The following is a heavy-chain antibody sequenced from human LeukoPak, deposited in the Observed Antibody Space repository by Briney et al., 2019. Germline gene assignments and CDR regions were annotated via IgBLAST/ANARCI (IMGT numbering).Heavy chain of an antibody. Sequence: SETLSLTCTVSVGSISSYYWSWIRQPAGKGLEWIGRIYTSGSTNYNPSLKSRVTMSVDTSKNQFSLKLSSVTAADTAVYYCARDRPPYDILTGYLHGGDAFDIWGQGTMVTVSS. CDR2: IYTSGST. D-gene: IGHD3-9*01. V-gene: IGHV4-4*07. J-gene: IGHJ3*02. CDR1: VGSISSYY. CDR3: ARDRPPYDILTGYLHGGDAFDI.